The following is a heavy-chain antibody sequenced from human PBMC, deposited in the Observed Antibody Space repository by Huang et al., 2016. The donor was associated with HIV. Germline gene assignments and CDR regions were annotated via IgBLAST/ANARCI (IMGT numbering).Heavy chain of an antibody. Sequence: QVTLTESGPALVKPTQTLPLTCTFSGFSLTTSGMCVGWVHQPPVKALEWLARIDWNDNTYYSTALRTRLTISKDTSKNQVVFKMANMDIVDTATYYCARTHSARYPCSDAFDNWVQGTVFTVSS. V-gene: IGHV2-70*15. D-gene: IGHD1-26*01. CDR3: ARTHSARYPCSDAFDN. CDR2: IDWNDNT. CDR1: GFSLTTSGMC. J-gene: IGHJ3*02.